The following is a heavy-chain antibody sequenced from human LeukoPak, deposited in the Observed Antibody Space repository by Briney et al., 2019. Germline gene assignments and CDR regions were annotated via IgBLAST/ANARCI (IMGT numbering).Heavy chain of an antibody. J-gene: IGHJ3*02. Sequence: PGRSLRLSCAASGFTFDDYAMHWVRQAPGKGLEWVSGISWNSGSIGYADSVKGRFTISRDNAKNSLYLQMNSLRAEDMALYYRAEGRRSSTSRDAFDIWGQGTMVTVSS. CDR3: AEGRRSSTSRDAFDI. CDR1: GFTFDDYA. D-gene: IGHD2-2*01. CDR2: ISWNSGSI. V-gene: IGHV3-9*03.